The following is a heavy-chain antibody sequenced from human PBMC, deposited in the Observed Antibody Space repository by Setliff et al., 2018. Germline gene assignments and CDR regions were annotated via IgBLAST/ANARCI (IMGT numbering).Heavy chain of an antibody. Sequence: ASVKVSCKPSSDSVRDSVLTWVRQAPGQGLERLGWVSGHTGNTYYAQKFQDRLSMTTDTSTSTAYMELRSLRADDTAVYYCERFVRHCTRISCQRTSEADLWGQGTQVTVSS. J-gene: IGHJ5*02. CDR3: ERFVRHCTRISCQRTSEADL. V-gene: IGHV1-18*01. D-gene: IGHD2-15*01. CDR1: SDSVRDSV. CDR2: VSGHTGNT.